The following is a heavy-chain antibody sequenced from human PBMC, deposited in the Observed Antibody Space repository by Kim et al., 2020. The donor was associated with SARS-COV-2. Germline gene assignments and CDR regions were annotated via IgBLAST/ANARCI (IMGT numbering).Heavy chain of an antibody. CDR3: AREEADIVVVVAATSSYYGMDV. D-gene: IGHD2-15*01. V-gene: IGHV1-46*01. CDR2: INPSGGST. CDR1: GYTFTSYY. Sequence: ASVKVSCKASGYTFTSYYMHWVRQAPGQGLEWMGIINPSGGSTSYAQKFQGRVTMTRDTSTSTVYMELSSLRSEDTAVYYCAREEADIVVVVAATSSYYGMDVWGQGTTVTVSS. J-gene: IGHJ6*02.